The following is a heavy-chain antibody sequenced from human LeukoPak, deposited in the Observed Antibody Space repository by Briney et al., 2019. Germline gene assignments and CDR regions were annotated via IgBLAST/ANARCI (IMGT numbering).Heavy chain of an antibody. CDR3: AKGDFWSGYLYYFDY. V-gene: IGHV3-23*01. J-gene: IGHJ4*02. CDR1: GFTFSSYA. Sequence: GGSLRLSCAASGFTFSSYAMSWVRQAPGKGLEWVSAISGSGGSTYYADSVKGRFTISRDNSKNTLYLQMNSLRAADTAVYYSAKGDFWSGYLYYFDYWGQGTLVTVSS. D-gene: IGHD3-3*01. CDR2: ISGSGGST.